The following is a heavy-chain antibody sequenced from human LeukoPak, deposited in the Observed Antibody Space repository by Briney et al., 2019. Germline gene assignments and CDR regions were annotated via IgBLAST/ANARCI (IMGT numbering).Heavy chain of an antibody. CDR1: GGSISSSSYY. CDR2: IYYSGST. Sequence: PSETLSLTCTVSGGSISSSSYYWGWIRQPPGKGLEWIGSIYYSGSTYYNPSLKSRVTISVDTSKNQFSLKLSSVTAADTAVYYCASVNDGMDVWGQGTTVTVSS. V-gene: IGHV4-39*07. J-gene: IGHJ6*02. CDR3: ASVNDGMDV.